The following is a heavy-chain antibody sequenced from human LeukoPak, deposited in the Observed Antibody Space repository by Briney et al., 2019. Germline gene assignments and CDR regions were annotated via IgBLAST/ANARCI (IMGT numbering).Heavy chain of an antibody. V-gene: IGHV1-46*01. CDR2: INPSGGST. J-gene: IGHJ4*02. Sequence: ASVTVSCTASGYTFTSYYMHWVRQAPGQGREWMGIINPSGGSTSYAQKFQGRVTITRDTSTSTVYMELSSLRSEDTAVYYCANICSSTSCYLDYWGQGTLVTVSS. CDR3: ANICSSTSCYLDY. D-gene: IGHD2-2*01. CDR1: GYTFTSYY.